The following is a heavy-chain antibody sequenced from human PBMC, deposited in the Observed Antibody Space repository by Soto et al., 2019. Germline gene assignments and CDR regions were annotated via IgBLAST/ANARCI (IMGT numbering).Heavy chain of an antibody. CDR3: ARMRARDSNYEEGWFDP. V-gene: IGHV3-21*01. CDR2: ISSSSSYI. CDR1: GFTFSSYS. D-gene: IGHD4-4*01. J-gene: IGHJ5*02. Sequence: GGSLRLSCAASGFTFSSYSMNWVRQAPGKGLEWVSSISSSSSYIYYADSVKGRFTISRDNAKNSLYLQMNSLRAEDTAVYYCARMRARDSNYEEGWFDPWGQGTLVTVSS.